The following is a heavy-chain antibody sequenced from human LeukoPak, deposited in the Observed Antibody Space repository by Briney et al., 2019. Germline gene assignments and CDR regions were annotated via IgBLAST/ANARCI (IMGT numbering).Heavy chain of an antibody. Sequence: PSETLSLTCAVYGGSFSGYYWSWIRQPPGKGLEWIGEINHSGSTNYNPSLKSRVTISVGTSKNQFSLKLSSVTAADTAVYYCARSGYSYGFFPFDYWGQGTLVTVSS. CDR3: ARSGYSYGFFPFDY. J-gene: IGHJ4*02. CDR1: GGSFSGYY. V-gene: IGHV4-34*01. D-gene: IGHD5-18*01. CDR2: INHSGST.